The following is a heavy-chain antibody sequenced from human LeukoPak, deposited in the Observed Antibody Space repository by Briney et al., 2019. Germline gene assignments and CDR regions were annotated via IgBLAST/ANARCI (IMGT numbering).Heavy chain of an antibody. CDR1: GYTFTSYA. V-gene: IGHV1-3*01. D-gene: IGHD4-17*01. Sequence: RASVNVSCKASGYTFTSYAMHWVRQAPGQRLEWMGWINAGNGNTKYSQKFQGRVTITRDTSASTAYMELSSLRSEDTAVYYCARDLYVGSGDYGYYYYYAMDVWGQGTTITVSS. CDR3: ARDLYVGSGDYGYYYYYAMDV. J-gene: IGHJ6*02. CDR2: INAGNGNT.